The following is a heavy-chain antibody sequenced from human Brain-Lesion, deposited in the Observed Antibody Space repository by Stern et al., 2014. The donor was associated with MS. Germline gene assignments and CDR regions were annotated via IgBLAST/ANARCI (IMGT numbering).Heavy chain of an antibody. CDR1: GYSFTYSW. J-gene: IGHJ4*02. CDR2: VHLRESDT. CDR3: ARHQFPGTPQTATDS. V-gene: IGHV5-51*01. D-gene: IGHD1/OR15-1a*01. Sequence: EVQLVESRAEVTKPGESLKISCKASGYSFTYSWIGWVRQRPGKGLEWVGTVHLRESDTRYSPSFLGQMTISADNASTTDYMQTSSLKAADTAIYYCARHQFPGTPQTATDSWGQGTLVTVSS.